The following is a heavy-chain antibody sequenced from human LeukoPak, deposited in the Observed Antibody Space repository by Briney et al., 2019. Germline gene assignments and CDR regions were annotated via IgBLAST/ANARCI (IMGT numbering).Heavy chain of an antibody. J-gene: IGHJ5*02. CDR3: ASHSNTNNWFGP. CDR1: GGSITNTGFY. Sequence: SETLSLTCSVSGGSITNTGFYWDWVRQPQPPEKGLEWIGNILYSGATHYNPSLKSRVTMSLDTSKNQFSLKLSSVTAADTGIYYCASHSNTNNWFGPWGRGTLVTVSS. V-gene: IGHV4-39*01. CDR2: ILYSGAT. D-gene: IGHD4-11*01.